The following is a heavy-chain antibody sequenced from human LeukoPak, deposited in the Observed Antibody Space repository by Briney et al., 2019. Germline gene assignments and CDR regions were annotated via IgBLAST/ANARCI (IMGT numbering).Heavy chain of an antibody. Sequence: GGSLRLSCTASGFTFSNYWMHWVRQAPGKGLVWVSRLNSDGTSTSYADSVRGRFTISRDNSKSTLSLQMNSLRAEDTAIYYCATYRQVLLPFESWGQGTLVTVSS. CDR1: GFTFSNYW. CDR2: LNSDGTST. CDR3: ATYRQVLLPFES. V-gene: IGHV3-74*01. J-gene: IGHJ4*02. D-gene: IGHD2/OR15-2a*01.